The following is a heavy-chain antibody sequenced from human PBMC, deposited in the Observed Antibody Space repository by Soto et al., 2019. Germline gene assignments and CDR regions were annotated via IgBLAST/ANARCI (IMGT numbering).Heavy chain of an antibody. Sequence: QVQLVESGGGVVQPGRSLRLSCAASGFTFSSYGMHWVRQAPGKGLEWVAVISYDGSNKYYADSVKGRFTISRDNSKNTLYLQMNSLRAEDTAVYYCAKSIVDIVATMSHYFDYWCQGTLVTVSS. D-gene: IGHD5-12*01. CDR1: GFTFSSYG. CDR2: ISYDGSNK. J-gene: IGHJ4*02. V-gene: IGHV3-30*18. CDR3: AKSIVDIVATMSHYFDY.